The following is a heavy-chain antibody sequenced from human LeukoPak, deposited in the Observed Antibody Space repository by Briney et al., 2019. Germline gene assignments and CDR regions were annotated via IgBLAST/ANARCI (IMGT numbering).Heavy chain of an antibody. Sequence: GGSLRLSCAASGFTFSSYGMHWVRQAPGKGLEWVSFIRYDGSNEYYADSVRGRFTISRDNSKNTLYLQMNSLRAEDTAVYYCARDLILYWALDYWGQGTLVTVSS. CDR2: IRYDGSNE. J-gene: IGHJ4*02. CDR1: GFTFSSYG. D-gene: IGHD2-8*02. V-gene: IGHV3-30*02. CDR3: ARDLILYWALDY.